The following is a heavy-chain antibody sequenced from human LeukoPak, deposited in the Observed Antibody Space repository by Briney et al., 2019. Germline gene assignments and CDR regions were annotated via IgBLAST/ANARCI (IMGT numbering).Heavy chain of an antibody. CDR3: AAEKRLYCSGGACYPDAFDI. Sequence: GTSWKVSCKASEISFMSSAVQGVRQARGQRREGIGWIVVGSGVTNYAQKFLERVTITRDMSTSTVFMELSSLRSEDTTMYYCAAEKRLYCSGGACYPDAFDIWGQGTMVTVSS. CDR2: IVVGSGVT. J-gene: IGHJ3*02. CDR1: EISFMSSA. V-gene: IGHV1-58*01. D-gene: IGHD2-15*01.